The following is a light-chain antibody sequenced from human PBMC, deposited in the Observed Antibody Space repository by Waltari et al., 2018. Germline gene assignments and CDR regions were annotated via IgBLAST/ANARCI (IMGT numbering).Light chain of an antibody. V-gene: IGLV3-19*01. CDR1: NVRSYY. Sequence: SSELTQDPAVSVALGQTVRITCLGDNVRSYYASWYQQKPGQAPLLVIYGRNNRPSGIPDRVSCSCSGNTASLTITGALADGEADYYCLSRDSSGNHPVFGGGTKLTVL. CDR2: GRN. J-gene: IGLJ3*02. CDR3: LSRDSSGNHPV.